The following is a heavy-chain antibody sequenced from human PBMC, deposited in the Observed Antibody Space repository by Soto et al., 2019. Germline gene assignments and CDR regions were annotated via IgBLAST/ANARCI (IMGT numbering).Heavy chain of an antibody. CDR2: IIPILGIA. V-gene: IGHV1-69*04. CDR1: GGTFSSYT. CDR3: AREYDYIWGSYRSGAFDI. Sequence: SVKVSCKASGGTFSSYTISWVRQAPGQGLEWMGRIIPILGIANYAQKFQGRVTITADKSTSTAYMELSSLRSEDTAVYYCAREYDYIWGSYRSGAFDIWGQGTMVTVSS. J-gene: IGHJ3*02. D-gene: IGHD3-16*02.